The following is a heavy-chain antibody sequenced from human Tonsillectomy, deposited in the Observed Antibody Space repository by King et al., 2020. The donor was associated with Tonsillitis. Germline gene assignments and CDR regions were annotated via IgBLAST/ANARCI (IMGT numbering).Heavy chain of an antibody. CDR1: GFTFSTYW. CDR2: IRQDGSEK. D-gene: IGHD1-26*01. Sequence: VQLVQSGGGLVQPGGSLRLSCAASGFTFSTYWMSWVRQAPGKGREWVANIRQDGSEKYYVDYVKGRFTISRDRAENSLYLQINSLRAEDTAVYYCARGLGSNYGGGDYWGQGTLVTVSS. CDR3: ARGLGSNYGGGDY. V-gene: IGHV3-7*03. J-gene: IGHJ4*02.